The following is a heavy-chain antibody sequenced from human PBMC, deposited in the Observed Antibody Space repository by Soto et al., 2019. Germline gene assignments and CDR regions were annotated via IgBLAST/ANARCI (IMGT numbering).Heavy chain of an antibody. D-gene: IGHD2-15*01. CDR2: INPNSGGT. V-gene: IGHV1-2*04. J-gene: IGHJ4*02. CDR1: GYTFTGYY. Sequence: ASVKVSCKASGYTFTGYYMHCVRQAPGQGLEWMGWINPNSGGTNYAQKFQGWVTMTRDTSISTAYMELSRLRSDDTAVYYCARGYCSGGSCYGAYDYWGQGTLVTVS. CDR3: ARGYCSGGSCYGAYDY.